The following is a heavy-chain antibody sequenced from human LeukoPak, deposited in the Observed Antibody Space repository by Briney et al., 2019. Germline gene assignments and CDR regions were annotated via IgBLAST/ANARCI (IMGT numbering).Heavy chain of an antibody. Sequence: GGSLRLSCAASGFTFSDYSMNWVRQAPGKGLEWVSYISSGSTTIYYADSVKGRFTISRDNAKKSVLLQMNSLRAEDTAVYYCARSNPYFDTSGPLDCWGQGTLVTVSS. CDR2: ISSGSTTI. D-gene: IGHD3-22*01. V-gene: IGHV3-48*04. CDR1: GFTFSDYS. CDR3: ARSNPYFDTSGPLDC. J-gene: IGHJ4*02.